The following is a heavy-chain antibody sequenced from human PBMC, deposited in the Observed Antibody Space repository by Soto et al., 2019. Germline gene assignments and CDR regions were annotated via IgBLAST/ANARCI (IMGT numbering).Heavy chain of an antibody. CDR2: MSYSGTT. J-gene: IGHJ4*02. V-gene: IGHV4-31*03. CDR1: GVSIASDDHY. CDR3: ARWVEVSLDYFDS. Sequence: SETLSLTCTVSGVSIASDDHYWSWIRQHPGKGLEWIGYMSYSGTTYYNPPLRSRVTISVDTSKNQFSLYLNSVTAADTAVYYCARWVEVSLDYFDSWGQGTPVTVSS. D-gene: IGHD2-15*01.